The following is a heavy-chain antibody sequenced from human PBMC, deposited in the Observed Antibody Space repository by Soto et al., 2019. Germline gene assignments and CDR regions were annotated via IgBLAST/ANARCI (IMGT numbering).Heavy chain of an antibody. CDR3: AREGAYYDFRSGYGADY. CDR2: ISASGANT. J-gene: IGHJ4*02. Sequence: EVQLLESGGGLVQPGGSLRLSCAASGFTFSTSAMSWVRQAPGKGLEWVSSISASGANTYYAYSVKVRFTIPRDNYKNTLFLQMNSLRAEDTALYYCAREGAYYDFRSGYGADYWGQGTLVTVSS. D-gene: IGHD3-3*01. V-gene: IGHV3-23*01. CDR1: GFTFSTSA.